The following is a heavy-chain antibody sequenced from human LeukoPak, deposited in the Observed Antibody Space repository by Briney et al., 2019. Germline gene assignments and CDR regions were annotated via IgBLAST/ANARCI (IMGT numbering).Heavy chain of an antibody. CDR3: ARDSYGDYVYYFDY. CDR2: INHSGST. J-gene: IGHJ4*02. V-gene: IGHV4-34*01. D-gene: IGHD4-17*01. CDR1: GGSFSGYY. Sequence: SETLSLTCAVYGGSFSGYYWSWIRQPPGKGLEWIGEINHSGSTYYNPSLKSRVTISVDTSKNQFSLKLSSVTAADTAVYYCARDSYGDYVYYFDYWGQGTLVTVSS.